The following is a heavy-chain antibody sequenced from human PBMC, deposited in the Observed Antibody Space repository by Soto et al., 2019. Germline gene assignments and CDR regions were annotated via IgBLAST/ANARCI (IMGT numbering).Heavy chain of an antibody. CDR2: IYPGDSDT. D-gene: IGHD3-16*01. CDR3: ARLRGPHFYGMDV. Sequence: GEPMRHSWQGSECNFISYWVGWVRQQPGKGLEWMGIIYPGDSDTRYSPSFQGQVTISADKSISTAYLQWSSLKASDTAMYYCARLRGPHFYGMDVWGQGTKVTVSS. J-gene: IGHJ6*02. CDR1: ECNFISYW. V-gene: IGHV5-51*01.